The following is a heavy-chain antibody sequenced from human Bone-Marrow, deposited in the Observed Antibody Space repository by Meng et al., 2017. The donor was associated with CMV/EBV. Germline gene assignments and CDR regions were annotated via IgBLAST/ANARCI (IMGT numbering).Heavy chain of an antibody. CDR2: IYHSGST. D-gene: IGHD1-26*01. Sequence: GSLRLSCTVSGYSISSGYYWGWIRQPPGKGLEWIGSIYHSGSTYYNPSLKSRVTISVDTSKNQFSLKLSSVTAADTAVYYCAGVGATGNFDYWGQGTLVTVDS. CDR3: AGVGATGNFDY. V-gene: IGHV4-38-2*02. CDR1: GYSISSGYY. J-gene: IGHJ4*02.